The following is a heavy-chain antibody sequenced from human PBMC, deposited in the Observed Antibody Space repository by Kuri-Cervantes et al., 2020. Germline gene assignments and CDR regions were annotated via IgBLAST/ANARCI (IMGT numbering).Heavy chain of an antibody. Sequence: ASVKVSCKASGYTFTSYPMNWVRQAPGQRPQWMGWINAANANTKYTERFQGRVTITRDTSASTAYLDLISLTSEDTAVYYCARDGKLGGANMDVWGQGTTVTVSS. V-gene: IGHV1-3*01. D-gene: IGHD3-10*01. CDR1: GYTFTSYP. CDR3: ARDGKLGGANMDV. CDR2: INAANANT. J-gene: IGHJ6*02.